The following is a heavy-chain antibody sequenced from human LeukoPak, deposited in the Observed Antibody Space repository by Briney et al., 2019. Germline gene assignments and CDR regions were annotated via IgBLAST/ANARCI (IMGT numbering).Heavy chain of an antibody. CDR3: ARGIPNSGWYFYYYYMDV. J-gene: IGHJ6*03. D-gene: IGHD6-19*01. CDR1: GGSFSGYY. V-gene: IGHV4-34*01. Sequence: SETLSLTCAVYGGSFSGYYWSWIRQPPGKGLEWIGEINHSGSTNYNPSLESRVTISVDTSKNQFSLKLSSVTAADTAVYYCARGIPNSGWYFYYYYMDVWGKGTTVTVSS. CDR2: INHSGST.